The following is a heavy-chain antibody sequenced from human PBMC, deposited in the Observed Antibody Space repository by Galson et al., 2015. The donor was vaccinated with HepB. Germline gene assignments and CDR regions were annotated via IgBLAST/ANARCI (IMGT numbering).Heavy chain of an antibody. D-gene: IGHD7-27*01. Sequence: PALVKPTQTLTLTCTFSGFSLSTSGVGVGWIRQPPGKALEWLALIYWNDDKRYSPSLKTRHTITKDTSKNQVVLTMTNMDPVDTGTYYCAHSRKLGMNFDYWGQGTLVTVSS. CDR3: AHSRKLGMNFDY. CDR2: IYWNDDK. J-gene: IGHJ4*02. V-gene: IGHV2-5*01. CDR1: GFSLSTSGVG.